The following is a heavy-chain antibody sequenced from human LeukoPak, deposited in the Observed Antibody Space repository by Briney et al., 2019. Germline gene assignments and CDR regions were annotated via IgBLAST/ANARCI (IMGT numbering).Heavy chain of an antibody. CDR1: GFTFSSYA. J-gene: IGHJ4*02. CDR3: AKGGYYIHYFDY. Sequence: PGGSLRLSCAASGFTFSSYAMSWVRQAAGKGLEWVSAISGSGGSTYYADSVKGRFTISRDNSKNTLYLQMNSLRAEDTAVYYCAKGGYYIHYFDYWGQGTLVTVSS. V-gene: IGHV3-23*01. CDR2: ISGSGGST. D-gene: IGHD3-22*01.